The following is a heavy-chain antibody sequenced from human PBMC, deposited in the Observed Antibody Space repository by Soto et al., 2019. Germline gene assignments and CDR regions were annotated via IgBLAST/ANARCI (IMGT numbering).Heavy chain of an antibody. Sequence: GASVKVSCKASGGTFSSYTISWVRQAPGQGLEWMGRIIPILGIANYAQKFQGRVTITADKSTSTAYMELSSLRSEDTAVYYCASFAELRRDFDYWGQGTLVTVSS. J-gene: IGHJ4*02. D-gene: IGHD3-16*01. CDR1: GGTFSSYT. CDR2: IIPILGIA. CDR3: ASFAELRRDFDY. V-gene: IGHV1-69*02.